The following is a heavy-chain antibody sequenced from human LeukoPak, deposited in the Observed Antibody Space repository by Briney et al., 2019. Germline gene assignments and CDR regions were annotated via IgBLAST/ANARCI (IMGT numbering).Heavy chain of an antibody. D-gene: IGHD6-13*01. V-gene: IGHV1-18*01. CDR1: GYSFTNYG. CDR2: RSADNGNT. CDR3: ARLSTGSTWLPFDY. Sequence: GASVKVSCKASGYSFTNYGISWVRQAPGQGLEWMGWRSADNGNTNFAQNLQGRVTMTIDTSTSTAYMELRSLRSDDTAVYYCARLSTGSTWLPFDYWGQGALVTVSS. J-gene: IGHJ4*02.